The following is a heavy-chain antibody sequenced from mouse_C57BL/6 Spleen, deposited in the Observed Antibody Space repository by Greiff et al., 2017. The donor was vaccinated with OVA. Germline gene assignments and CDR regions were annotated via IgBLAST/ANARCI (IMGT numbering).Heavy chain of an antibody. CDR2: IDPSDSYT. CDR3: ARSGPGGFAY. D-gene: IGHD1-3*01. J-gene: IGHJ3*01. CDR1: GYTFTSYW. V-gene: IGHV1-50*01. Sequence: QVQLQQSGAELVKPGASVKLSCKASGYTFTSYWMQWVKQRPGQGLEWIGEIDPSDSYTNYNQKFKGKATLTVDTSSSTAYMQLSSLTSEDSAVYYCARSGPGGFAYWGQGTLVTVSA.